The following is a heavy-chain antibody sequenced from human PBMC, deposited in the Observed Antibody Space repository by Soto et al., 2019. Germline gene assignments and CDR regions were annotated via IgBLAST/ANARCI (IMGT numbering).Heavy chain of an antibody. CDR3: ATPGYMSGWHCAI. CDR2: IIPIFGSP. Sequence: QVQLVQSGAEVKMPGSSVKVSCKASGGAFSSYAISWVRQAPGQGLEWMGGIIPIFGSPNYAQTLQGRVTITADKSTSTAYMELRSLRSEDTAMYYCATPGYMSGWHCAIWGQGTMVTVSS. V-gene: IGHV1-69*14. CDR1: GGAFSSYA. J-gene: IGHJ3*02. D-gene: IGHD6-19*01.